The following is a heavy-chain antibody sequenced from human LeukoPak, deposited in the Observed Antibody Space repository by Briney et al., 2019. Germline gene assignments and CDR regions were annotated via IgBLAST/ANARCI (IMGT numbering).Heavy chain of an antibody. CDR2: IIPILGTA. V-gene: IGHV1-69*05. CDR3: ARAQISYAFDI. J-gene: IGHJ3*02. CDR1: GDTFSSYA. Sequence: ASVKVSCKASGDTFSSYAISWVRHAPGQGLEWMGGIIPILGTANYAQDFQGSDTITTDESTSTAYMELRSLRSEDTDVYSCARAQISYAFDIWGQGTMVTVSS.